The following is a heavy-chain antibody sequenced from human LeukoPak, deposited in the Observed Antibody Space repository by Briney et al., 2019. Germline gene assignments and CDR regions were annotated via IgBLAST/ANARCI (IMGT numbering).Heavy chain of an antibody. V-gene: IGHV1-69*13. CDR2: IIPIFRAT. CDR1: GGTFSSYG. Sequence: SVRVSCKPSGGTFSSYGVSWVRQAPRQGLEWMGGIIPIFRATNYAQRFRGRVTITADESTSTAYMELSSLRSEDTAVYYCARSQRAGYNVYYFDSWGQGTLVTVSS. CDR3: ARSQRAGYNVYYFDS. D-gene: IGHD5-24*01. J-gene: IGHJ4*02.